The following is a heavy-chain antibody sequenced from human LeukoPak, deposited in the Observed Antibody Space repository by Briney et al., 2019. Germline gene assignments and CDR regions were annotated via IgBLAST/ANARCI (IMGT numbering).Heavy chain of an antibody. CDR1: GFTFSSYS. Sequence: GGSLRLSCAASGFTFSSYSMNWVRQAPGKGLEWVSSISSSSSYIYYADSVKGRFTISRDNSKNTLYLQMNSLRAEDTAVYYCARNYGSGSYYRYYYHMDVWGKGTTVTISS. V-gene: IGHV3-21*04. D-gene: IGHD3-10*01. CDR2: ISSSSSYI. CDR3: ARNYGSGSYYRYYYHMDV. J-gene: IGHJ6*03.